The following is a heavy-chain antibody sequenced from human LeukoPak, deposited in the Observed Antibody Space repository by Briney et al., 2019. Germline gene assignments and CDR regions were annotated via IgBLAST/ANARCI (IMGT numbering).Heavy chain of an antibody. V-gene: IGHV3-9*01. CDR2: ISWNSGSI. J-gene: IGHJ3*02. Sequence: PGGSLRLSCAASGFTFSSYAMHWVRQAPGKGLEWVSGISWNSGSIGYADSVKGRFTISRDNAKNSLYLQMNSLRAEDTAFYYCAKDLSPYSSSWYGGAFDIWGQGTMVTVSS. CDR1: GFTFSSYA. CDR3: AKDLSPYSSSWYGGAFDI. D-gene: IGHD6-13*01.